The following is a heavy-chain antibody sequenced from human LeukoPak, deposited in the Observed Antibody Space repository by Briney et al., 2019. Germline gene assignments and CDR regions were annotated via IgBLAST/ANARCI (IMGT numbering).Heavy chain of an antibody. J-gene: IGHJ4*02. D-gene: IGHD3/OR15-3a*01. CDR1: GGSFGGYY. V-gene: IGHV4-34*01. Sequence: PSETLSLTCTVYGGSFGGYYWSWIRQPPGKGLEWIGEINDSGSSNYIPSLKSRVTISVDTSKNQFSLKLSSVTAADTAVYYCARQTGSGLFILPGGQGTLVTVSS. CDR3: ARQTGSGLFILP. CDR2: INDSGSS.